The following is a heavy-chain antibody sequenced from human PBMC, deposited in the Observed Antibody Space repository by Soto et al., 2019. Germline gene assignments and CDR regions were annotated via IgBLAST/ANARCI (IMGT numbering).Heavy chain of an antibody. D-gene: IGHD2-21*02. Sequence: PSETLSLTCTVSGDSISSDYYHWTWIRQSPGKGLEWIGYIHHSGSILYNPSLKSRVTISVDTSKNQFSLHLTSVTAADTAVYFCAREDDGGDSLDDWGQGTTVTVSS. CDR2: IHHSGSI. V-gene: IGHV4-30-4*08. J-gene: IGHJ6*02. CDR1: GDSISSDYYH. CDR3: AREDDGGDSLDD.